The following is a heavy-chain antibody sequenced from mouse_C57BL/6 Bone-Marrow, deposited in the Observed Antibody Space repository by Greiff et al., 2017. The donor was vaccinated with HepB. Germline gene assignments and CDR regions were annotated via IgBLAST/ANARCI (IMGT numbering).Heavy chain of an antibody. J-gene: IGHJ3*01. CDR2: IHPNSGST. D-gene: IGHD2-1*01. CDR3: ARLGIYYGNLWFAY. Sequence: QVQLQQSGAELVKPGASVKLSCKASGYTFTSYWMHWVKQRPGQGLEWIGMIHPNSGSTNYNEKFKSKATLTVDKSSSTAYMQLSSLTSEDSAVYYSARLGIYYGNLWFAYWGQGTLVTVSA. V-gene: IGHV1-64*01. CDR1: GYTFTSYW.